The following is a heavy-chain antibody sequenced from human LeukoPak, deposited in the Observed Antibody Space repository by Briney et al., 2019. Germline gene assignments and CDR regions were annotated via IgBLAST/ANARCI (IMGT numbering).Heavy chain of an antibody. Sequence: GASVKVSCKASGGTFSSYAISWVRQAPGQGLEWMGGIIPIFGTANYAQKFQGRVTITADKSTSTAYMELSSLRSEDTAVYYCARDPLSGYNPDAFDIWGQGTMVTVSS. CDR1: GGTFSSYA. V-gene: IGHV1-69*06. D-gene: IGHD5-12*01. J-gene: IGHJ3*02. CDR2: IIPIFGTA. CDR3: ARDPLSGYNPDAFDI.